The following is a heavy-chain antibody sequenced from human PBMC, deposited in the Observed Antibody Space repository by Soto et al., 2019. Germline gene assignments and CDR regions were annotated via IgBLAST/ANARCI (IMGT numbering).Heavy chain of an antibody. V-gene: IGHV1-69*05. CDR2: IIPIFGTA. J-gene: IGHJ6*02. CDR1: GGTFSSYA. Sequence: SVKVSCKASGGTFSSYAISWVRQAPGQGLEWMGGIIPIFGTANYAQKVQGRVTITTDESTSTAYMELSSLRSEDTAVYYCAIYVSARRGNYYYYRMDVWGQGTTVTVSS. D-gene: IGHD2-21*01. CDR3: AIYVSARRGNYYYYRMDV.